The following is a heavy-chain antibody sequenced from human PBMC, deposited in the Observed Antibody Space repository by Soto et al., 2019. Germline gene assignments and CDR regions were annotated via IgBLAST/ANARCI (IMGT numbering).Heavy chain of an antibody. Sequence: GGSLRLSCAAPGFTSSSYWMSWVRQAPGKGLEWVANIKQDGSEKYYVDSVKGRFTISRDNAKNSLYLQMNSLRAEDTAVYYCAGVIVSYFDYWGQGALVTVSS. D-gene: IGHD3-16*02. CDR1: GFTSSSYW. V-gene: IGHV3-7*01. J-gene: IGHJ4*02. CDR3: AGVIVSYFDY. CDR2: IKQDGSEK.